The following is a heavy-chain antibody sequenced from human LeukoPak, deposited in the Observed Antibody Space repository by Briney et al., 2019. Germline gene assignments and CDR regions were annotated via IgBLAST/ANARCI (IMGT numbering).Heavy chain of an antibody. CDR3: AKDFDAGSSGYAYTISDY. CDR1: GFTFSSYG. Sequence: GGSLRLSCAASGFTFSSYGMHWVRQAPGKGLEWVAVISYDGSNKYYADSVKGRFTISRDNSKNTLYLQMNSLRAEDTAVYYCAKDFDAGSSGYAYTISDYWGQGTLVTVSS. D-gene: IGHD3-22*01. CDR2: ISYDGSNK. J-gene: IGHJ4*02. V-gene: IGHV3-30*18.